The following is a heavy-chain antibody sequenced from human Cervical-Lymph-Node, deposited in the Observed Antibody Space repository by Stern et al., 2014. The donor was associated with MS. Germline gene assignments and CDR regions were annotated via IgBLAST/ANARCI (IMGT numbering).Heavy chain of an antibody. Sequence: VQLVESGPGLVKPSETLSLTCTVSGGSISGYDCSWIRQPPGKGLEWIGHIYYSGSTNYIPSLKSRVSISIDMPKNQFSLKLSSVTAADTAVYYCARSRDAYSPLAYWGQGALVTVSS. CDR1: GGSISGYD. D-gene: IGHD5-24*01. V-gene: IGHV4-59*01. J-gene: IGHJ4*02. CDR2: IYYSGST. CDR3: ARSRDAYSPLAY.